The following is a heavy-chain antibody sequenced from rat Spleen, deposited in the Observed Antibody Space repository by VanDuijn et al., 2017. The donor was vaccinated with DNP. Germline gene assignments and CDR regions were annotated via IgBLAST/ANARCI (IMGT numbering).Heavy chain of an antibody. V-gene: IGHV5-7*01. CDR2: IGYDGSRT. CDR3: ARVSGYDYFDY. D-gene: IGHD4-3*01. Sequence: EVQLVESGGGLVQPGRSLKLSCAASGFTFSDYAMAWVRQAPKKGLEWVATIGYDGSRTYSRDSGKGRFTISRDYAKSTLYLQMDSLRSEDTATYYCARVSGYDYFDYWGQGVMVTVSS. J-gene: IGHJ2*01. CDR1: GFTFSDYA.